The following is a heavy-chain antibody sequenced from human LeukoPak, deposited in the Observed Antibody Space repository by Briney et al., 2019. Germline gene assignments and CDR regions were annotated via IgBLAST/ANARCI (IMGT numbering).Heavy chain of an antibody. CDR3: ARPGGQWLARAYYFDY. CDR2: LSHHGSNK. J-gene: IGHJ4*02. CDR1: GFTLSSKA. Sequence: GRSRRLSCAASGFTLSSKALNWVRKAPGKGLGGVALLSHHGSNKYYADSVQGGFTISRDNSKNTLYLQMNSLRAEDTAVYYCARPGGQWLARAYYFDYWGQGTLVTVSS. V-gene: IGHV3-30-3*01. D-gene: IGHD6-19*01.